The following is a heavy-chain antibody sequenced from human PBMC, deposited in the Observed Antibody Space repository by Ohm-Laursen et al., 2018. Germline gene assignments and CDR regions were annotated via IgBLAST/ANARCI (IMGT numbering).Heavy chain of an antibody. CDR3: ARVDILTGYYYY. D-gene: IGHD3-9*01. Sequence: PTQTLTLTRTFSGFSLSTSGMCVSWIRQPPGKALEWLARIDWDDDKYYRTSLKTRLTISKDTSKNQVVLIMTNMDPVDTATYYCARVDILTGYYYYWGQGTLVTVSS. V-gene: IGHV2-70*11. CDR2: IDWDDDK. J-gene: IGHJ4*02. CDR1: GFSLSTSGMC.